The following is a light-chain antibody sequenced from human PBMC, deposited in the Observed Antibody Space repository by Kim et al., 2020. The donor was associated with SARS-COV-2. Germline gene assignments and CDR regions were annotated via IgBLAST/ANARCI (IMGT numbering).Light chain of an antibody. CDR1: SSNIGSNY. J-gene: IGLJ3*02. V-gene: IGLV1-47*01. CDR3: AAWDDSLSGQV. Sequence: QSVLTQPPSASGTPGQRVTISCSGSSSNIGSNYVYWYQQLPGTVPKLLIYRNNQRPSGVPDRFSGSKSGTSASLAISGLRSEDEADYYCAAWDDSLSGQVFGGGTQLTVL. CDR2: RNN.